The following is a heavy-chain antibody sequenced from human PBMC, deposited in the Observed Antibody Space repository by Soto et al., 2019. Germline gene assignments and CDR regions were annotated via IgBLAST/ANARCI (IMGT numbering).Heavy chain of an antibody. Sequence: EVQLLESGGGLVQPGGSLRLSCAASGFTFTSYVMSWVRQAPGKGLEWVSGISGSGGYTYYADSVKGRFTISRDNSKNTLYLQMNSLRAEDTAVYYCAKDWYSSGPGYFDYWGQGTLVTVSS. D-gene: IGHD6-19*01. CDR1: GFTFTSYV. J-gene: IGHJ4*02. CDR2: ISGSGGYT. V-gene: IGHV3-23*01. CDR3: AKDWYSSGPGYFDY.